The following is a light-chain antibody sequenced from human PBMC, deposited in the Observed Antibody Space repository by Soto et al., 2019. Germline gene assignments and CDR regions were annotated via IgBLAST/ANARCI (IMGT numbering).Light chain of an antibody. CDR3: RQRSNWPIT. CDR1: QNISSY. Sequence: EIVLTQSPATLSLSPGERATLSCRASQNISSYLAWYQQKPGQAPRLLIYDASNRATGIPARFSGSGSGTDFTLTIRSLEPEDFAFYYCRQRSNWPITFGPGTRLENK. V-gene: IGKV3-11*01. J-gene: IGKJ5*01. CDR2: DAS.